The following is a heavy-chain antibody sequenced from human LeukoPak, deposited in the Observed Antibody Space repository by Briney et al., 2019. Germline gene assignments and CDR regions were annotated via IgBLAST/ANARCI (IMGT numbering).Heavy chain of an antibody. CDR1: GGTFISYA. Sequence: ASVKVSCKASGGTFISYAISWVRQAPGQGLEWMGRIIPIFGTANYAQKFQGRVTITTDESTSTAYMELSSLRSEDTAVYYCASSGQWLAWRDYWGQGTLVTVSS. V-gene: IGHV1-69*05. D-gene: IGHD6-19*01. J-gene: IGHJ4*02. CDR2: IIPIFGTA. CDR3: ASSGQWLAWRDY.